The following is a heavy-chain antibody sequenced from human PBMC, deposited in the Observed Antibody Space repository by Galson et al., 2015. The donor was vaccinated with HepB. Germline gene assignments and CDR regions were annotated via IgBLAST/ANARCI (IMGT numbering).Heavy chain of an antibody. D-gene: IGHD2-2*02. Sequence: SLRLSCAASGFTFSSYAMHWVRQAPGKGLEWVAVISYDGSNKYYADSVKGRFTISRDNSKNTLYLQMNSLRAEDTAVYYCARDRRYCSSTSCYSDYYYGMDVWGQGTTVTVSS. CDR2: ISYDGSNK. CDR3: ARDRRYCSSTSCYSDYYYGMDV. CDR1: GFTFSSYA. J-gene: IGHJ6*02. V-gene: IGHV3-30-3*01.